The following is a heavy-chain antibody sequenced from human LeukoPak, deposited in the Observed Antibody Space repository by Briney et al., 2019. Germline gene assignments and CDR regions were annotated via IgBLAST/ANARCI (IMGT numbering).Heavy chain of an antibody. D-gene: IGHD3-10*01. Sequence: GGSLRLSCAASGFTFSSYSMNWVRQAPGKGLEWVSAISGSGGSTYYADSVKGRFTISRDNSKNTLYLQMNSLRAEDTAVYYCAKDVFRTMAFYFDYWGQGTLVTVSS. CDR3: AKDVFRTMAFYFDY. J-gene: IGHJ4*02. CDR1: GFTFSSYS. V-gene: IGHV3-23*01. CDR2: ISGSGGST.